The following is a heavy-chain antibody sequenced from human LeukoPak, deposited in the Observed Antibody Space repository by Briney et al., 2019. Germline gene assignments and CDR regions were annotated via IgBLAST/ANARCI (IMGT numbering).Heavy chain of an antibody. Sequence: GSLRLSCAASGFTFSSYSMNWVRQAPGKGLEWVSSISSSSSYIYYADSVKGRFTTSRDNAKNSLYLQMNSLRAEDTAVYYCARSFTGDFDYWGQGTLVTVSS. CDR3: ARSFTGDFDY. D-gene: IGHD3-16*01. CDR2: ISSSSSYI. J-gene: IGHJ4*02. V-gene: IGHV3-21*01. CDR1: GFTFSSYS.